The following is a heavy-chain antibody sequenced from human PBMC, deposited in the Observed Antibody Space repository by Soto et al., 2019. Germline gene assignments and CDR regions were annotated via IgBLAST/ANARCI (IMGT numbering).Heavy chain of an antibody. V-gene: IGHV1-24*01. CDR3: ATGTYYDILTGYYAVGPFDY. CDR1: GYTLTELS. D-gene: IGHD3-9*01. J-gene: IGHJ4*02. Sequence: ASVKVSCKVSGYTLTELSMHWLRQAPGKGLEWMGGFDPEDGETIYAQKFQGRVTMTEDTSTDTAYMELSSLRSEDTAVYYCATGTYYDILTGYYAVGPFDYWGQGTLVTVSS. CDR2: FDPEDGET.